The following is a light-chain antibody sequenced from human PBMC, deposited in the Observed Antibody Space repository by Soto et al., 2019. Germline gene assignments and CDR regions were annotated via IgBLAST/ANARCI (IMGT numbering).Light chain of an antibody. CDR2: LGS. V-gene: IGKV2-28*01. J-gene: IGKJ3*01. Sequence: DLVMTQSPLSLPVTPGEPASISCRSSQSLLHSNGYNYLDWYLQKTGQSPQLLIYLGSNRASGVPDRFSGSGSGTDFTLKISRVEAEDVGVYYCMQALQTPFTFGPGTKVDIK. CDR1: QSLLHSNGYNY. CDR3: MQALQTPFT.